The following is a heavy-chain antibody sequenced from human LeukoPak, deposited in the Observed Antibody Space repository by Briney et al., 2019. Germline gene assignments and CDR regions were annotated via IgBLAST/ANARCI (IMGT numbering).Heavy chain of an antibody. D-gene: IGHD5-12*01. Sequence: GGSLRLSCAASGFTFDDYAMHWVRQAPGKGLEWVSGISWNSGSIGYADSVKGRFAISRDNAKNSLYLQMSSLRAEDTAVYYCARSVDIDYWGQGTLVTVSS. CDR3: ARSVDIDY. CDR1: GFTFDDYA. CDR2: ISWNSGSI. J-gene: IGHJ4*02. V-gene: IGHV3-9*01.